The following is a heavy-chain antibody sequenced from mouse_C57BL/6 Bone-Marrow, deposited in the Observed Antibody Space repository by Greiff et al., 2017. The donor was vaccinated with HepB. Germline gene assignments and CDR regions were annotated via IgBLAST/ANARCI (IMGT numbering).Heavy chain of an antibody. Sequence: VQRVESGAELARPGASVKLSCKASGYTFTSYGISWVKQRTGQGLEWIGEIYPRSGNTYYNEKFKGKATLTADKSSSTAYMELRSLTSEDSAVYFCARRDDYDVRDYWGQGTTLTVSS. CDR1: GYTFTSYG. J-gene: IGHJ2*01. V-gene: IGHV1-81*01. CDR3: ARRDDYDVRDY. CDR2: IYPRSGNT. D-gene: IGHD2-4*01.